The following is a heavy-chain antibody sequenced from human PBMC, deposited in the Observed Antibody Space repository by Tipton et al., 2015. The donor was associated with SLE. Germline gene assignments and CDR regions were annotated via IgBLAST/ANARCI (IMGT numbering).Heavy chain of an antibody. J-gene: IGHJ4*02. V-gene: IGHV4-34*01. CDR2: INHSGST. D-gene: IGHD1/OR15-1a*01. Sequence: TLSLTCAVYGGSFSGYYWSWIRQPPGKGLEWIGEINHSGSTNYNPSPKSRVTISVDTPKNQFSLKLSSVTAADTAVYYCARGKGNDWHIDFWGQGTLVTVSS. CDR3: ARGKGNDWHIDF. CDR1: GGSFSGYY.